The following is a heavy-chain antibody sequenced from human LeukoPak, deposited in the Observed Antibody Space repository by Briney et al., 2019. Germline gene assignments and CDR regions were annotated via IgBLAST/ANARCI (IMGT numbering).Heavy chain of an antibody. J-gene: IGHJ4*02. CDR2: IYYSGST. CDR3: VDGNDYGDD. V-gene: IGHV4-30-4*01. CDR1: GGSISSGDYY. Sequence: PSETLSLTCTVSGGSISSGDYYWSWIRQPPGKGLEWIGYIYYSGSTYYNPSLKSRVTISVDTSKNQFSLKLSSVTAADTAVYYSVDGNDYGDDWGQGTLVTVSS.